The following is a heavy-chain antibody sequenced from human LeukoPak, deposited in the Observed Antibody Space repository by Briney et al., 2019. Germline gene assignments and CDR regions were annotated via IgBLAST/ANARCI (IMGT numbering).Heavy chain of an antibody. CDR1: GFTFSNYW. D-gene: IGHD3-3*01. J-gene: IGHJ6*03. Sequence: GGSLRLSCAASGFTFSNYWMHWVRQAPGKGLEGVSFIYSDNTHYSDSVKGRFTISRENSKNTLYLQMNSLRAEDTAVYYCASFWSGKRVYMDVWGKGTTVTVSS. CDR2: IYSDNT. V-gene: IGHV3-53*01. CDR3: ASFWSGKRVYMDV.